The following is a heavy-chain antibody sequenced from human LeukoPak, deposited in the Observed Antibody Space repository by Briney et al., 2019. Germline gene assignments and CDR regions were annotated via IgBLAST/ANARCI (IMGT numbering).Heavy chain of an antibody. Sequence: ASVKVSCKASGYTFTGYYMHWVRQAPGQGLEWMGWINPNSGGTNYAQKFQGRVTMTRDTSISTAYMELSRLRSDDTAVYYCAREAIFGVVITHFDYWGQGTLVTVSS. CDR3: AREAIFGVVITHFDY. D-gene: IGHD3-3*01. J-gene: IGHJ4*02. V-gene: IGHV1-2*02. CDR2: INPNSGGT. CDR1: GYTFTGYY.